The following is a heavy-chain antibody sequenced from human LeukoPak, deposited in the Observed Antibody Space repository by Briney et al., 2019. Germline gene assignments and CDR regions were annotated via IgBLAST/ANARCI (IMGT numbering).Heavy chain of an antibody. CDR1: GFTFRTYW. D-gene: IGHD2-21*02. CDR2: INEDGSIT. Sequence: PGGSLRLSCAVSGFTFRTYWMHWVRQVPGEGLVWVSRINEDGSITNYADSVKGRFSISRDNAKNTLYLQMNSLRAEDTAVYYCAKGEVTASYYYYGMGVWGQGTTVTVSS. CDR3: AKGEVTASYYYYGMGV. J-gene: IGHJ6*02. V-gene: IGHV3-74*01.